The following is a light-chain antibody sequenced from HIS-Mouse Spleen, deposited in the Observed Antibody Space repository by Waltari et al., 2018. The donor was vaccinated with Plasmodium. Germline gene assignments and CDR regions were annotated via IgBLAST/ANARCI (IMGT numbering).Light chain of an antibody. CDR1: ALPKHY. CDR3: QSADSSGTYRV. CDR2: KDS. Sequence: SYELTQPPSVSVSPGQTARITCSGDALPKHYAYWYQQKPGQAPVLLIYKDSERPSGIPERFSGSSSGTTVTLTISGVQAEDEADYYCQSADSSGTYRVFGGGTKLTVL. V-gene: IGLV3-25*03. J-gene: IGLJ2*01.